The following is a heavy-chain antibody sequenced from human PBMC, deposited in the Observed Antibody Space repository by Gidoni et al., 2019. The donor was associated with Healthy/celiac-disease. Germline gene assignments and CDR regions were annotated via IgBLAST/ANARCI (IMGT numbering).Heavy chain of an antibody. CDR1: GGSISSGSYY. CDR2: IYTTGST. CDR3: ASFSQGRSDAFDI. V-gene: IGHV4-61*02. Sequence: QVQLQESGPGLVKPSQTLSLTCSVSGGSISSGSYYWTWIRQPAGKGLEWIWRIYTTGSTSYNPSLKSRVTISVDTSQNQISLNLSSVTAADTALYYCASFSQGRSDAFDIWGQGTMVTVSS. J-gene: IGHJ3*02.